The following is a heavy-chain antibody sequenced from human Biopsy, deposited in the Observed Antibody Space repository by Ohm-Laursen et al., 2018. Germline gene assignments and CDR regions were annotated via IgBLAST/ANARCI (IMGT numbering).Heavy chain of an antibody. CDR1: GYTFTTYG. Sequence: GASVKVSCKASGYTFTTYGISWVRQAPGQGLEWMGWINTYSGNTNYGKKFHDRVIMTSDTSTSTAHLEHRSLRSDDTAVYYCARDYYPYVDYLKDVPLCDSWGQGTLVTVSS. D-gene: IGHD4-17*01. V-gene: IGHV1-18*01. J-gene: IGHJ4*02. CDR3: ARDYYPYVDYLKDVPLCDS. CDR2: INTYSGNT.